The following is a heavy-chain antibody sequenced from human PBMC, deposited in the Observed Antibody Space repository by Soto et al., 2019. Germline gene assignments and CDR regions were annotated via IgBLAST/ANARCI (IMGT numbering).Heavy chain of an antibody. CDR1: GYTFTSYA. CDR3: ARDYDFWSGYFRFSMDV. V-gene: IGHV1-3*01. CDR2: INAGNGNT. D-gene: IGHD3-3*01. Sequence: QVPLVQSGAEVKKPGASVKVSCKASGYTFTSYAMHWVRQAPGQRLEWMGWINAGNGNTKYSQKFQGRVTITRDTSASTAYMELSSLRSEDTAVYYCARDYDFWSGYFRFSMDVWGKGTTVTVSS. J-gene: IGHJ6*03.